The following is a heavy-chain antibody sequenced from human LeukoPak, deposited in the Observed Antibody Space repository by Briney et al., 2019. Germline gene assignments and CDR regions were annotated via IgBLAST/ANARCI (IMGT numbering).Heavy chain of an antibody. CDR3: ASWCLAVAGTDAFDI. J-gene: IGHJ3*02. CDR2: ISSSSISI. V-gene: IGHV3-48*04. Sequence: GGSLRLSCAASGFTFSSYSMNWVRQAPGKGLEWVSYISSSSISIYYSDSVKGRFTISRDNAKNSLYLQMNSLRAEDTAVYYCASWCLAVAGTDAFDIWGQGTMVTVSS. D-gene: IGHD6-19*01. CDR1: GFTFSSYS.